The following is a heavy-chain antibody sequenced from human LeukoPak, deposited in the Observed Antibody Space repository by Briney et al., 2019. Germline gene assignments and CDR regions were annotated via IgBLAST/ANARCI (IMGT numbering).Heavy chain of an antibody. V-gene: IGHV1-69*13. CDR3: VRGTYQLLRFGPIFYMDV. Sequence: SVKVSCKASGYTFTSYGISWVRQSAGQGLEWMGGFIPTLGTEKKGQKFQGRVTITADEYTTTAYMELRSLTSHDTAVYYCVRGTYQLLRFGPIFYMDVWGTGTTITIS. CDR2: FIPTLGTE. D-gene: IGHD2-2*01. J-gene: IGHJ6*03. CDR1: GYTFTSYG.